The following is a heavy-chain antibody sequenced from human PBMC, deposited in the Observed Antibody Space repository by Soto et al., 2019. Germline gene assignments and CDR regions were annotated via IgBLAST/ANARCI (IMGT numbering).Heavy chain of an antibody. J-gene: IGHJ4*02. Sequence: EVRLSESGGGLVQPGGSLRLSCAVSGFTFNNNAMSSPPPPPAHGLQPPPAISGGGATTYYAASVKGRVTISRDNSKNTLYLQMNSLRAEDTGIYYCAKDLWGTSPRYYFDYWGQGSQVTVSS. D-gene: IGHD1-1*01. CDR1: GFTFNNNA. V-gene: IGHV3-23*01. CDR3: AKDLWGTSPRYYFDY. CDR2: ISGGGATT.